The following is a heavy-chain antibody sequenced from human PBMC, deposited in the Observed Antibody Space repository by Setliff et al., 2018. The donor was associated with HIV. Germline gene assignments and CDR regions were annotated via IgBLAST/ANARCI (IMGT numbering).Heavy chain of an antibody. CDR1: GFTFDDYA. V-gene: IGHV3-20*04. D-gene: IGHD4-4*01. CDR3: ARESGLYSNYKYYYYMDV. Sequence: PGGSLRLSCAASGFTFDDYAMSWVRQAPGKGLEWVSGINWNGGSTGYADSVKGRFTISRDNAKNSLYLQMNSLRVEDTALYYCARESGLYSNYKYYYYMDVWGKGTTVTVSS. J-gene: IGHJ6*03. CDR2: INWNGGST.